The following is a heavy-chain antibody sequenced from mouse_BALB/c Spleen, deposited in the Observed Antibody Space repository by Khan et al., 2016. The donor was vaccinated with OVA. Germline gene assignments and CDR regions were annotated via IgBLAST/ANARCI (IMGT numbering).Heavy chain of an antibody. J-gene: IGHJ4*01. CDR1: GFTFSNYG. CDR3: AICLYGSSYDYYALDY. D-gene: IGHD1-1*01. CDR2: ISTSGSYT. V-gene: IGHV5-6*01. Sequence: EVELVESGGDLVKPGGSLKLSCAASGFTFSNYGMSWVRQTPDKRMEWVAIISTSGSYTYYPDSVKGRFTISRDNAKNTLYLQMRSMKSEDTSIYYCAICLYGSSYDYYALDYWVQVTSVTFSS.